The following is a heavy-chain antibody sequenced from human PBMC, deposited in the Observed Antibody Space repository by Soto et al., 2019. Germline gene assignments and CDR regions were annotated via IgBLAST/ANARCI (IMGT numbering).Heavy chain of an antibody. CDR2: IKSKTDGGTT. J-gene: IGHJ4*02. Sequence: GGSLRLSCAASGFTFSNAWMSWVRQAPGKGLEWVGRIKSKTDGGTTDYAAPVKGRFTISRDDSKNTLYLQMNSLKTEDTAVYYCTTGYDDYIWGSYRYTLFDYWGQGTLVTVSS. V-gene: IGHV3-15*01. D-gene: IGHD3-16*02. CDR1: GFTFSNAW. CDR3: TTGYDDYIWGSYRYTLFDY.